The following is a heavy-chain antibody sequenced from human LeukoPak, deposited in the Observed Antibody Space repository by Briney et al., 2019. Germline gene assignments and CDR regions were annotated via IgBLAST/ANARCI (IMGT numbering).Heavy chain of an antibody. CDR3: ASLIQNVYYGSEGAGYFDL. CDR2: INPNSGGT. D-gene: IGHD3-10*01. V-gene: IGHV1-2*02. J-gene: IGHJ2*01. CDR1: GYTFGAYY. Sequence: ASVKVSCKASGYTFGAYYMYWVRQAPGQGLEWMGWINPNSGGTNYAQKFQGRVTMTRDTSISTAYMELSRLRSDDTAVYYCASLIQNVYYGSEGAGYFDLWGRGTLVTVSS.